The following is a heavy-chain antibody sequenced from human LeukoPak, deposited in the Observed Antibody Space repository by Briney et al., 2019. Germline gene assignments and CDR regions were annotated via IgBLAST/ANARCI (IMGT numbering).Heavy chain of an antibody. V-gene: IGHV4-61*05. CDR3: ASSGYWTPFDY. CDR1: GDSISSSSYY. J-gene: IGHJ4*02. CDR2: IYYSGST. D-gene: IGHD3-22*01. Sequence: PSETLSLTCTVSGDSISSSSYYWGWIRQPPGKGLEWIGYIYYSGSTNYNPSLKSRVTISVDTSKNQFSLKLSSVTAADTAVYYCASSGYWTPFDYWGQGTLVTVSS.